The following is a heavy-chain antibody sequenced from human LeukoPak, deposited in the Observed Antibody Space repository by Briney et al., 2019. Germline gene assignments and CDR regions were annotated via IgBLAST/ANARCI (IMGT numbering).Heavy chain of an antibody. CDR2: ISSSGSTI. CDR3: ARDVYYDTNFDF. Sequence: PGGSLRLSCAASGFTFSSYEMNWVRQAPGKGLEWVSYISSSGSTIYYADSVKGRFTISRDNAKNSLYLQMNSLRAEDTAVYYCARDVYYDTNFDFWGQGTLVTVSS. CDR1: GFTFSSYE. D-gene: IGHD3-16*01. J-gene: IGHJ4*02. V-gene: IGHV3-48*03.